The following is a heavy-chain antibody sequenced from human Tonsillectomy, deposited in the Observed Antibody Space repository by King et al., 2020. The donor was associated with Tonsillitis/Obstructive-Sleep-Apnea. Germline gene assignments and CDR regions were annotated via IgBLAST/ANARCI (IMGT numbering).Heavy chain of an antibody. CDR3: ARDARAPGAFDI. CDR2: IISSSSYI. Sequence: VQLVESGGGLGKPGGSLRLSCAASGFTFSSYSLKLVRQAPGKGREGGSSIISSSSYIYYADSVKGRFTISRDNAKNSLYLQMNSLRAEDTAVYYCARDARAPGAFDIWGQGTMVTVSS. J-gene: IGHJ3*02. CDR1: GFTFSSYS. V-gene: IGHV3-21*01.